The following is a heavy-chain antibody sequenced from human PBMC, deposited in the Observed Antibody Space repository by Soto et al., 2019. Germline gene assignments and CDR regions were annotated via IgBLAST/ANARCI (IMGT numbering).Heavy chain of an antibody. CDR3: AKVYDFWSGYYDY. J-gene: IGHJ4*02. CDR2: ISWNSGSI. Sequence: EVQLVESGGGLVQPGRSLRLSCAASGFTFDDYAMHWVRQAPGKGLEWVSGISWNSGSIGYADSVKGRFTISRDNAKNSLYLQMNSLRGEDTALYYCAKVYDFWSGYYDYWGQGTLVTVSS. D-gene: IGHD3-3*01. CDR1: GFTFDDYA. V-gene: IGHV3-9*01.